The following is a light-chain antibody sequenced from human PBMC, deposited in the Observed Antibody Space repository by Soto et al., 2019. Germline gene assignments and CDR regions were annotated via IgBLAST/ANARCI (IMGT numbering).Light chain of an antibody. J-gene: IGKJ2*01. Sequence: DIQMTQSPTTLSASVGDRVTITCWASQSISSYLAWYQQKPGKAPKLLIYKASSLESGVPSRFSGSASGTEFTLTISSLQPDDFATYYCQQYNSYSYTFGQGTKLEIK. CDR3: QQYNSYSYT. CDR1: QSISSY. V-gene: IGKV1-5*03. CDR2: KAS.